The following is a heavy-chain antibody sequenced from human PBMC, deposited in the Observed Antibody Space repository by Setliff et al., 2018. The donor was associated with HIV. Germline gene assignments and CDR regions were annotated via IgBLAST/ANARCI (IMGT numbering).Heavy chain of an antibody. J-gene: IGHJ6*03. CDR1: GFTFSDYY. Sequence: PGGSLRLSCAASGFTFSDYYMSWIRQAPGKGLEWVSYISTSRSTKDYADSVKGRFTISRDNAQNSLYLQMNSLRAEDTAVYYCARMPNYDHYCYMDVWGKGTTVTVSS. CDR2: ISTSRSTK. V-gene: IGHV3-11*01. D-gene: IGHD2-2*01. CDR3: ARMPNYDHYCYMDV.